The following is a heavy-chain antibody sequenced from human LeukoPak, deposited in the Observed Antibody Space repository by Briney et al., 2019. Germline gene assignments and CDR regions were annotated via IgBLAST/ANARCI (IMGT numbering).Heavy chain of an antibody. D-gene: IGHD3-22*01. V-gene: IGHV3-30*04. J-gene: IGHJ5*02. CDR1: GFTFNFYP. CDR2: ISHDGRNE. Sequence: HPGGSLRLSCAASGFTFNFYPLHWVRQAPGKGLEWVAVISHDGRNEYYGDSVKGRFTISRDNSKNTVYLQMNSLRAEDTAVYYCVRSYYDSRGYFQSRFDPWGQGTLVTVSP. CDR3: VRSYYDSRGYFQSRFDP.